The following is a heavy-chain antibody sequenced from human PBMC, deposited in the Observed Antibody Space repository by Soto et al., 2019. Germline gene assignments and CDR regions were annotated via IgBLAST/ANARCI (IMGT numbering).Heavy chain of an antibody. D-gene: IGHD1-1*01. CDR1: GYAFTTYG. CDR2: ISAHNGNT. V-gene: IGHV1-18*01. CDR3: ARGRYGDY. Sequence: QVHLVQSGAEVKKPGASVKVSCKGSGYAFTTYGITWVRQAPGQGLEWMGWISAHNGNTNYAQKPQGRFTVTRDTSASTAYMELRGLRSDDTAVDYCARGRYGDYWGQGALVTVSS. J-gene: IGHJ4*02.